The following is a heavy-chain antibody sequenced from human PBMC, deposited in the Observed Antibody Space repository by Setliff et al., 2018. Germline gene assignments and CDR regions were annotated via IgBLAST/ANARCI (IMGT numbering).Heavy chain of an antibody. CDR1: GYTFTNYG. V-gene: IGHV1-18*01. Sequence: ASVNVSCKTSGYTFTNYGITWVRQAPGQGLEWMGWINNYNTNTNYAQKLQGRVAMTTDTSTSTAYMELRSLRSDDSAVYYCARINFYVSSGHYYAPDYWGQGTLVTVSS. CDR3: ARINFYVSSGHYYAPDY. J-gene: IGHJ4*02. CDR2: INNYNTNT. D-gene: IGHD3-22*01.